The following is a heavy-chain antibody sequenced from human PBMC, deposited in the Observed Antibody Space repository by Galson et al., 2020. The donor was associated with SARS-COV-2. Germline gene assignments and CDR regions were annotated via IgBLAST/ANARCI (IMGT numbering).Heavy chain of an antibody. Sequence: SETLSLTCTVSGGSISSGGYYWSWIRQHPGKGLEWIGYIYYSGSTYYNPSLKSRVTISVDTSKNQFSLKLSSVTAADTAVYYWARESNWGWGDYFYYMDVGGKGTTGTVS. V-gene: IGHV4-31*03. J-gene: IGHJ6*03. CDR2: IYYSGST. D-gene: IGHD7-27*01. CDR3: ARESNWGWGDYFYYMDV. CDR1: GGSISSGGYY.